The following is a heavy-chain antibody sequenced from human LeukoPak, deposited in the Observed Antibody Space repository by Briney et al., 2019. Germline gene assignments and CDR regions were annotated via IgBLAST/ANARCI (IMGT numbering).Heavy chain of an antibody. Sequence: SGTLSLTCGVSGGSISSSNWWTLVRQPPGEGVEWIGEIYHSGSTNYNPSLKSRVTISVDKSKNQFSLKLSSVTAADTAVYYCAQSLGSSDWMGNWFDRWGQGMLVTVSS. J-gene: IGHJ5*02. V-gene: IGHV4-4*02. CDR2: IYHSGST. D-gene: IGHD6-13*01. CDR3: AQSLGSSDWMGNWFDR. CDR1: GGSISSSNW.